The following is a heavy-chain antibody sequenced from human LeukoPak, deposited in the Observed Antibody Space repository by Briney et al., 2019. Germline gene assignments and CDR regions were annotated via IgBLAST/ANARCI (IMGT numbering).Heavy chain of an antibody. Sequence: ASVKVSCKASGGTFSNYGINWVRQATGQGLEWMGWMNPNSGNTGYAQKFQGRVTITRNTSISTAYMELSSLRSEDTAVYYCARGEPVLRAFDIWGQGTMVTVSS. V-gene: IGHV1-8*03. CDR2: MNPNSGNT. J-gene: IGHJ3*02. CDR3: ARGEPVLRAFDI. D-gene: IGHD1-14*01. CDR1: GGTFSNYG.